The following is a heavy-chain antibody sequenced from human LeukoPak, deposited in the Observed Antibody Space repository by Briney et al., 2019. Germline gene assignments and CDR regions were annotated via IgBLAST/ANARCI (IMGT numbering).Heavy chain of an antibody. Sequence: SETLSLTCTVSGGSIRSDGYYWTWIRQHTGKGLEWIGYIYYSGTTYYNPSLESRVTLSVDTSKNQFSLRLSSVTAADTAVYYCARYRDSGGRLAFDIWGQGTMATVSS. CDR2: IYYSGTT. D-gene: IGHD2-15*01. J-gene: IGHJ3*02. V-gene: IGHV4-31*03. CDR3: ARYRDSGGRLAFDI. CDR1: GGSIRSDGYY.